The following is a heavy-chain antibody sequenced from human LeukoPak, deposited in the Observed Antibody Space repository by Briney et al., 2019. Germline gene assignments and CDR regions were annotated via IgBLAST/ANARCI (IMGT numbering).Heavy chain of an antibody. J-gene: IGHJ6*02. Sequence: GASVKVSCKASGGTFSSYAISWVRQAPGQGLEWMGRIIPILGIANYAQKFQGRVTITADKSTSTAYMELSSLRSEDTAVYYCARVPRNTYCYYGMDVWGQGTTVTVSS. CDR2: IIPILGIA. CDR1: GGTFSSYA. D-gene: IGHD1-14*01. CDR3: ARVPRNTYCYYGMDV. V-gene: IGHV1-69*04.